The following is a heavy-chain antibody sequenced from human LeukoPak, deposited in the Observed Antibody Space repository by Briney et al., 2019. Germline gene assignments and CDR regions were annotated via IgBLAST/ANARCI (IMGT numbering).Heavy chain of an antibody. D-gene: IGHD4-17*01. Sequence: GGSLRLSCAASGFTFSDYSMTWIRQTPGEGLEWVSYISRSGTNIYHAESVKGRFTISRDNAKNSLYLQMNSLRGEDTAVYYCAREATVTTGLFDNWGQGTLVTVSS. V-gene: IGHV3-11*01. CDR1: GFTFSDYS. CDR3: AREATVTTGLFDN. J-gene: IGHJ4*02. CDR2: ISRSGTNI.